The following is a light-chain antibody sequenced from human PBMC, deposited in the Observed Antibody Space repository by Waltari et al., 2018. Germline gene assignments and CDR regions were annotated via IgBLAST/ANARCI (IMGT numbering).Light chain of an antibody. CDR3: CSYAGGSTVL. V-gene: IGLV2-23*02. CDR2: EVS. J-gene: IGLJ2*01. Sequence: QSALTQPASVSGSPGQSITISCTGTSSDVGSYNLVSCYQQHPGEAPKRMIYEVSKRPSGVFTRFSGSKSGNTASLTISGLQAEDEAYYYCCSYAGGSTVLFGGGTNLTVL. CDR1: SSDVGSYNL.